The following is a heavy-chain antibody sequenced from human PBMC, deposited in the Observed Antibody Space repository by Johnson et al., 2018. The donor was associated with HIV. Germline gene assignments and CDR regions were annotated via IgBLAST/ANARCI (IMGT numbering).Heavy chain of an antibody. J-gene: IGHJ3*01. CDR2: IYSGGST. Sequence: VQLVESGGGLVQPGGSLRLSCAASGFTVTTKYMSWVRQAPGKGLEWVSVIYSGGSTYYADSVKGRFTISRDNSKNTLYLQMNSLRADDTAVYFCARPHLIFPKNPFDFWGQGTLVTVSS. CDR3: ARPHLIFPKNPFDF. V-gene: IGHV3-66*04. CDR1: GFTVTTKY. D-gene: IGHD3-3*02.